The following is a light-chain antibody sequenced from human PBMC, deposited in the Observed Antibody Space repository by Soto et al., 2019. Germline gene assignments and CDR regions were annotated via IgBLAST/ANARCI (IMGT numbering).Light chain of an antibody. V-gene: IGKV3D-15*01. J-gene: IGKJ1*01. CDR2: GAS. CDR1: QSVSSN. CDR3: RQLNTHPRT. Sequence: EIVMTQSPATLSVSPGGRATLSCRASQSVSSNLAWYQQKPGQAPRLLIYGASNRATGIPDRFSGSGSGTDFTLTITSLQPEDFATYHCRQLNTHPRTFGQGTKVDIK.